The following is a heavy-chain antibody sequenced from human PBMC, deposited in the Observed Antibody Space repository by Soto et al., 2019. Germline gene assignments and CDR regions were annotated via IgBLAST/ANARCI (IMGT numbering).Heavy chain of an antibody. D-gene: IGHD6-19*01. V-gene: IGHV1-2*02. J-gene: IGHJ4*02. CDR3: AKDPGSGWYEDFDY. CDR1: GYTFIAYH. Sequence: QVQLVQSGAEAKKPGASVKVSCKASGYTFIAYHIHWLRQAPGQGLEWMGWINPNSGGTNYAQEFQDRVTMTRDTSISTAYMELSRLTSDDTAIYYCAKDPGSGWYEDFDYWGQGTLVNLSP. CDR2: INPNSGGT.